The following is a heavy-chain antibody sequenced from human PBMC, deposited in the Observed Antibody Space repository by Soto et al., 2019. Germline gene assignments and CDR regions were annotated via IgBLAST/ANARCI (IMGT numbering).Heavy chain of an antibody. CDR3: ARDISIKIFGVVMPPALYGMDV. J-gene: IGHJ6*01. CDR2: ISAYNGNT. Sequence: VKVGGTAAGYTITIYGISWVRHAPGQGLERMGWISAYNGNTNYAQKLQGRFTMTKDTPTRTAYMELRSLRSADTAVYYCARDISIKIFGVVMPPALYGMDVWGQGTTVPVSS. CDR1: GYTITIYG. D-gene: IGHD3-3*01. V-gene: IGHV1-18*01.